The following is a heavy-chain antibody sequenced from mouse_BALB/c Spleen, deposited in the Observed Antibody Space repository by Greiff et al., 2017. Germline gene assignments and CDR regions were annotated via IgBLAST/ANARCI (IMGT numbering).Heavy chain of an antibody. CDR1: GYTFTDYA. V-gene: IGHV1S137*01. CDR2: ISTYYGDA. CDR3: ARNYYAMDY. Sequence: VKLMESGAELVRPGVSVKISCKGSGYTFTDYAMHWVKQSHAKSLEWIGVISTYYGDASYNQKFKGKATMTVDKSSSTAYMELARLTSEDSAIYYCARNYYAMDYWGQGTSVTVSS. J-gene: IGHJ4*01.